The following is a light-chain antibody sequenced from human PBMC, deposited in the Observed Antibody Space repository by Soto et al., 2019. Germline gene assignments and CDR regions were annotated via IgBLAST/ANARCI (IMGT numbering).Light chain of an antibody. CDR1: QPFVYSSNNKNY. Sequence: IVMDESPDSLAWSLGEMPTLHRNSSQPFVYSSNNKNYLTWYQQKPRQPPKLLIYWASTREGGVPSRFSGSGSATDFTLTITSLHAEDAATYYCRQYYTARCTFGGGTKVDIK. CDR2: WAS. CDR3: RQYYTARCT. J-gene: IGKJ4*01. V-gene: IGKV4-1*01.